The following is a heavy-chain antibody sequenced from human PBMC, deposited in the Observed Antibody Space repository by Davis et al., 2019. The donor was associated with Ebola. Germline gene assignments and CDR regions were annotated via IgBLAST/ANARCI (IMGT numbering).Heavy chain of an antibody. V-gene: IGHV1-69*02. D-gene: IGHD5-18*01. CDR1: GGTLSRFT. Sequence: SVKVSCKASGGTLSRFTVSWVRQAPGQGLEWMGRIIPILGIAKYAQKFQGRVTMTRDTSTSTVYMELSSLRSEDTAVYYCASGRGIQLWLTVWGQGTTVTVSS. CDR3: ASGRGIQLWLTV. CDR2: IIPILGIA. J-gene: IGHJ6*02.